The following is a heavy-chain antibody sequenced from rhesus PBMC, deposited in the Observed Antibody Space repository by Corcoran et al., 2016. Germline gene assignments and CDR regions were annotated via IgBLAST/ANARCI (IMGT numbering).Heavy chain of an antibody. Sequence: QVQLQESGPGLVKPSETLSLTCAGSGGSISGYYYWRWIRQPPGKGLEWIGSIYGSGGSNYLNPSLKSRVTLSVDTSKNQFSLKLRSVTAADTAVYYCASDSYSGSYYHFDYWGQGVLVTVSS. J-gene: IGHJ4*01. CDR1: GGSISGYYY. CDR2: IYGSGGSN. D-gene: IGHD3-16*01. CDR3: ASDSYSGSYYHFDY. V-gene: IGHV4S14*01.